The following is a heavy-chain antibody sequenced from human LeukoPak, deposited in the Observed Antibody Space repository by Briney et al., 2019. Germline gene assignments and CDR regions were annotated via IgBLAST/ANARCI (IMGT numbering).Heavy chain of an antibody. CDR1: GYTFPGHD. V-gene: IGHV1-18*01. J-gene: IGHJ4*02. D-gene: IGHD3-3*01. CDR2: ISANNGNT. Sequence: ASVKVSCKASGYTFPGHDVSWVRQAPGQGLEWMGWISANNGNTEFAQTFQGRVTMTTDTSTSTAYMGLRNLRSEDAAVYFCARSLYYYFSYYRDYGRQRTLVTVPS. CDR3: ARSLYYYFSYYRDY.